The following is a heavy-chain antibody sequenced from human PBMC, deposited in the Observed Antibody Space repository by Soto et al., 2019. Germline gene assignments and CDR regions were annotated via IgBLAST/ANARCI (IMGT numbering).Heavy chain of an antibody. CDR1: GFIFSNYG. Sequence: QVQLVESGGGVVQPGRSLRLSCAASGFIFSNYGMHWVRQAPGKGLEWVAVISFDGTNTRYVDTVKGRFTISRDNSKITLDLQMTSVSSEDRAVAYFEKGMLRGSYVRERPPLEYWGQGTLVTVCS. V-gene: IGHV3-30*18. D-gene: IGHD3-16*01. J-gene: IGHJ4*02. CDR2: ISFDGTNT. CDR3: EKGMLRGSYVRERPPLEY.